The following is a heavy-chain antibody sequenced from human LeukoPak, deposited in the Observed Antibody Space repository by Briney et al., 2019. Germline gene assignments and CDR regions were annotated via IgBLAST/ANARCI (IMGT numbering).Heavy chain of an antibody. CDR2: ITSSSSYT. CDR3: ASRVTIFD. Sequence: GGSLRLSCAASGFTFSTYNMNWVRQAPGKGLEWVSSITSSSSYTFYADSVKGRFTISRDNAKNSLYLQMNSLRAEDTAVYYCASRVTIFDWGQGTLVTVSS. J-gene: IGHJ4*02. D-gene: IGHD4-17*01. V-gene: IGHV3-21*01. CDR1: GFTFSTYN.